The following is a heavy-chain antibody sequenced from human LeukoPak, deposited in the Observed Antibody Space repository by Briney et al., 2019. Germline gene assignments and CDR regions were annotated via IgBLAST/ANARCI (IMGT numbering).Heavy chain of an antibody. CDR3: ARDWTGSSGWYRGYFDY. CDR1: GFTFSSYS. J-gene: IGHJ4*02. Sequence: PGGSLRLSCAASGFTFSSYSMNWVRQAPGKGLKWVSYISSSSSTIYYADSVKGRFTISRDNAKNSLYLQMNSLRAEDTAVYYCARDWTGSSGWYRGYFDYWGQGTLVTVSS. D-gene: IGHD6-19*01. CDR2: ISSSSSTI. V-gene: IGHV3-48*04.